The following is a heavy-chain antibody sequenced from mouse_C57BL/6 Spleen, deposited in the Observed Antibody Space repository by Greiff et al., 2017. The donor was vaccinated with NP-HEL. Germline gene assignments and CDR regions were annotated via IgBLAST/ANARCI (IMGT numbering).Heavy chain of an antibody. D-gene: IGHD4-1*02. Sequence: EVQLQESGPGLVKPSQSLSLTCSVTGYSITSGYYWNWIRQFPGNKLEWMGYISYDGSNNYNPSLKNRISITRDTSKNQFFLKLNSVTTEDTATYYCASQLGRDWFAYWGQGTLVTVSA. CDR2: ISYDGSN. CDR3: ASQLGRDWFAY. V-gene: IGHV3-6*01. CDR1: GYSITSGYY. J-gene: IGHJ3*01.